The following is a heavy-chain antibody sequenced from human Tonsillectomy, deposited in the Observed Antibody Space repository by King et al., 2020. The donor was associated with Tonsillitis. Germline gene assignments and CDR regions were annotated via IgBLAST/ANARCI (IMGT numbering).Heavy chain of an antibody. V-gene: IGHV3-7*01. J-gene: IGHJ3*02. CDR2: IRRDGSQV. Sequence: VQLVESGGGLVQPGGSLRLSCAAYGFTFSRSWMTWVRRGPGKGLEWVANIRRDGSQVSYVDSVRGRFTISRDNAKNLLYLQMTDLRADDTAVYYCARDVSPSSGGIAYDAFDIWGQGTMLTVSS. CDR3: ARDVSPSSGGIAYDAFDI. D-gene: IGHD1-14*01. CDR1: GFTFSRSW.